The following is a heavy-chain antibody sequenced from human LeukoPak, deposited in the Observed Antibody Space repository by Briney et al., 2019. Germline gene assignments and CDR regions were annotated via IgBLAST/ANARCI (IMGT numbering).Heavy chain of an antibody. CDR2: ISAYNGNT. CDR1: GYTFTGYG. J-gene: IGHJ2*01. CDR3: ARVIVVVPAADAGYFDL. Sequence: ASVKVSCKASGYTFTGYGISWVRQAPGQGLEWMGWISAYNGNTNYAQELQGRVTMTTDTSTSTAYMELRSLRSDDTAVYYCARVIVVVPAADAGYFDLWGRGTLVTVSS. V-gene: IGHV1-18*01. D-gene: IGHD2-2*01.